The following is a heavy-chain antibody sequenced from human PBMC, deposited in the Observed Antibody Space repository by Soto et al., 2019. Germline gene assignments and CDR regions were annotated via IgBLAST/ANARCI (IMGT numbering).Heavy chain of an antibody. CDR3: ARDIAVAGRPLGDYYGLDV. CDR1: GFTFSSYW. Sequence: EVQLVESGGGLVQPGGSLILSCAASGFTFSSYWMHWVRQAPGKGLVWVSRINSDESSTTYADSVKGRFIISRDNAGNTLYLQMNSLSAEDTAVYFCARDIAVAGRPLGDYYGLDVWGQGTTVTVSS. CDR2: INSDESST. V-gene: IGHV3-74*01. J-gene: IGHJ6*02. D-gene: IGHD6-19*01.